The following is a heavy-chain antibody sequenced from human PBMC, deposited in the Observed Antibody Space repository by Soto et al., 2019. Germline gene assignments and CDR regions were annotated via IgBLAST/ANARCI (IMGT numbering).Heavy chain of an antibody. CDR1: GFTFSSYA. J-gene: IGHJ4*02. CDR3: AKGKVLTFGGVIGYFDY. Sequence: GGSLRLSCAASGFTFSSYAMSWVRQAPGKGLEWVSAISGSGGSTYYADSVKGRFTISRDNSKNTLYLQMNSLRAEDTAVYYCAKGKVLTFGGVIGYFDYWGQGTLVTVSS. V-gene: IGHV3-23*01. CDR2: ISGSGGST. D-gene: IGHD3-16*02.